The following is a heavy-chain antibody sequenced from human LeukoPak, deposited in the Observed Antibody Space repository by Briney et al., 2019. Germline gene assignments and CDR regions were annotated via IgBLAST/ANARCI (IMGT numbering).Heavy chain of an antibody. CDR3: ARSLWPEDY. CDR2: INQDGTGK. D-gene: IGHD3-16*01. J-gene: IGHJ4*02. V-gene: IGHV3-7*01. CDR1: GFTFSDFY. Sequence: PAGSLRLSCAASGFTFSDFYISWVRESPGKGLEWVASINQDGTGKYYVASVKGRFTVSRDNAKKSVWLQMTSLRADNTAVYYCARSLWPEDYWGQGTLVTVSS.